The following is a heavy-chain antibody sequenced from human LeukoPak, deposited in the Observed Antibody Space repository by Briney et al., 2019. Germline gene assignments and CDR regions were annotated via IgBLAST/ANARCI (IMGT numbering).Heavy chain of an antibody. Sequence: GGSLRLSCEASGLTLSDYWMSWLRQAPGKGLEWVANINQDGSAKYYVDSVKGRFTISRDNADSSLYLQMNALRADDTAMYYCATSHHTSRGQNFDYWGQGTLVSVTS. CDR1: GLTLSDYW. CDR3: ATSHHTSRGQNFDY. CDR2: INQDGSAK. D-gene: IGHD2-2*01. J-gene: IGHJ4*02. V-gene: IGHV3-7*01.